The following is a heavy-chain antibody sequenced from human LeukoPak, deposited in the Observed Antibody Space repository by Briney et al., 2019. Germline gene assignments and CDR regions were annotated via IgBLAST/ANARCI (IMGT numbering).Heavy chain of an antibody. D-gene: IGHD6-13*01. Sequence: PGGSLRLSCAASGFSFNSYAMSWSARLQGRGWSGSQLLKGRFTISRDNSKNTLFLQLNSLRAEDTALYYCAKDYNPLSFSWYDYWGQGTLVTVSS. CDR1: GFSFNSYA. J-gene: IGHJ4*02. CDR2: L. V-gene: IGHV3-23*01. CDR3: AKDYNPLSFSWYDY.